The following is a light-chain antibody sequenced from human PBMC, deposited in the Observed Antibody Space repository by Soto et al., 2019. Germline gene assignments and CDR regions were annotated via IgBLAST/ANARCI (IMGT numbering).Light chain of an antibody. J-gene: IGKJ4*01. CDR3: QQYYSTPLT. V-gene: IGKV4-1*01. CDR1: QRVLYSSNNKNY. CDR2: WAS. Sequence: DIVMTQSPDSLAVSLGERATINCKSSQRVLYSSNNKNYLAWYQQKPGHPPKLLIYWASTREYGVPDRFSGSGSGTDFTLTISSLQAEDVAVYYCQQYYSTPLTFGGGTKVEIK.